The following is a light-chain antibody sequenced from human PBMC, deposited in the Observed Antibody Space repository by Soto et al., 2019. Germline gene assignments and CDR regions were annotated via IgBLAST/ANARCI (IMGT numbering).Light chain of an antibody. Sequence: DIELTQSPSTLSASVGDRVTITCRASQSLNAWLAWYQQKPGRAPRLLIYDASTLESGVPSRLSGSVSATEFSLTISSLQPDDFATYFCQQYRTFGQGTKVDIK. J-gene: IGKJ1*01. CDR3: QQYRT. CDR2: DAS. V-gene: IGKV1-5*01. CDR1: QSLNAW.